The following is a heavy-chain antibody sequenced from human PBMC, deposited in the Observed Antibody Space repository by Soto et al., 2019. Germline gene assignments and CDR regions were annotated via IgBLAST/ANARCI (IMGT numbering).Heavy chain of an antibody. CDR2: IIPMSATR. CDR1: GGSFSSYA. D-gene: IGHD6-13*01. J-gene: IGHJ4*02. CDR3: ARPITYYSSWREYPPFDY. V-gene: IGHV1-69*01. Sequence: QVQLVQSGAEVKKPGSSVKVSCKATGGSFSSYAINWVRQAPGQGLEWMGGIIPMSATRTYAQKFQDRVKVTADESATTVSREQSRIQPEYTAVYDCARPITYYSSWREYPPFDYRCQRGLVSVSS.